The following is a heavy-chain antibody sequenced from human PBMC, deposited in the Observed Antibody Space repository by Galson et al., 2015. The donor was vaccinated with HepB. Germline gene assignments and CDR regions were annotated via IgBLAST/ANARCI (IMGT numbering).Heavy chain of an antibody. CDR3: ARNRIVGATPLDY. CDR2: IYHTGTT. Sequence: SETLSLTCTVSGYSISSGYYWDWIRQPPGKGLEWIGNIYHTGTTYYNPSLKSRVTISVDTSKNQFSLKLSSVTAADTAVYYCARNRIVGATPLDYWGQGTLVTVSS. J-gene: IGHJ4*02. CDR1: GYSISSGYY. D-gene: IGHD1-26*01. V-gene: IGHV4-38-2*02.